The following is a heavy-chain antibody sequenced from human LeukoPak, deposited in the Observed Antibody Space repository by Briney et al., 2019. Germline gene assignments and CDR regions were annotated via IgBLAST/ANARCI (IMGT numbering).Heavy chain of an antibody. CDR3: VRAVSVTYRFEY. Sequence: ASVTVSCMASGYTFTDYYMHWVRQAPGQGLEWMGWINPNSGGTNYAQKFQGRVTMTRDTSISSAYMELSRLSSDDTAVYYCVRAVSVTYRFEYWGPVALVSVA. J-gene: IGHJ4*02. V-gene: IGHV1-2*02. D-gene: IGHD5/OR15-5a*01. CDR1: GYTFTDYY. CDR2: INPNSGGT.